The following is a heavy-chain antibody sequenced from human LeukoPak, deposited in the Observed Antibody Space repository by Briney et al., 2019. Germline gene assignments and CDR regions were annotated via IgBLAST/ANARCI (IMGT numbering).Heavy chain of an antibody. CDR3: ARNGDYLGYYYYMDV. V-gene: IGHV1-2*02. CDR1: GYSFTGYY. CDR2: INPNSGGT. J-gene: IGHJ6*03. D-gene: IGHD4-17*01. Sequence: GASMKVSCKASGYSFTGYYMHWVRQAPGQGLEWMGWINPNSGGTNYAQKFQGRVTMTRDTSISTAYMELSRLRSDDTAVYYCARNGDYLGYYYYMDVWGKGTTVTVSS.